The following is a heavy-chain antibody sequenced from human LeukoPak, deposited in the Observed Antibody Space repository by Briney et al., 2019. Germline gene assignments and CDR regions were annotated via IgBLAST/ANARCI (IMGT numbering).Heavy chain of an antibody. CDR3: ARDLGSSYLPAGY. J-gene: IGHJ4*02. Sequence: ASVKVSCKASGYTFTSYGISWVRQAPGQGLEWMGWISAYNGNTNYAQKLQGRVTMTTDTSTSTAHMELRSLRSDDTAVYYCARDLGSSYLPAGYWGQGTLVTVSS. D-gene: IGHD6-6*01. CDR2: ISAYNGNT. CDR1: GYTFTSYG. V-gene: IGHV1-18*01.